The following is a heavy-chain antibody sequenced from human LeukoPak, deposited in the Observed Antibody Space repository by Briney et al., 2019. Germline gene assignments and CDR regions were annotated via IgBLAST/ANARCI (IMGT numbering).Heavy chain of an antibody. D-gene: IGHD3-22*01. CDR2: INHSGST. Sequence: PSETLSLTCAVYGGSFSGYYWSWIRQPPGKGLEWIGEINHSGSTNYNPSLKSRVTISVDTSKNQFSLKLSSVTAADTAVYYCARGLGAYFTMIAGGYFDYWGQGTLVTVSS. CDR3: ARGLGAYFTMIAGGYFDY. V-gene: IGHV4-34*01. J-gene: IGHJ4*02. CDR1: GGSFSGYY.